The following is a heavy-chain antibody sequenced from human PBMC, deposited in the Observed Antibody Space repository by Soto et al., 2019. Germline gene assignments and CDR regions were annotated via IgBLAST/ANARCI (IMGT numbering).Heavy chain of an antibody. CDR1: GGTFSSYA. CDR2: IIPIFGTA. Sequence: QVQLVQSGAEVKKPGSSVKVSCKASGGTFSSYAISWVRQAPGPGLEWMGGIIPIFGTANYAQKFQGRVTITADESTSTDYMELSSLRSEDTAVYYCAREAGYCSGGSCYHDAFDIWGQGTMVTVSS. CDR3: AREAGYCSGGSCYHDAFDI. J-gene: IGHJ3*02. D-gene: IGHD2-15*01. V-gene: IGHV1-69*01.